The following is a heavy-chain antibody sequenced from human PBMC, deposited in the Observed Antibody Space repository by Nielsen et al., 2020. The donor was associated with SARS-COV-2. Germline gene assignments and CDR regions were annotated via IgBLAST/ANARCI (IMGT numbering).Heavy chain of an antibody. CDR2: ISSSGGST. Sequence: WIRQPPGKGLEYVSAISSSGGSTYYADSVKGRFTISRDNSKNTLYLQMSSLRAEDTDVYYCVKERGYDYSNSYYYYYMDVWGKGTTVTVSS. D-gene: IGHD4-11*01. CDR3: VKERGYDYSNSYYYYYMDV. J-gene: IGHJ6*03. V-gene: IGHV3-64D*09.